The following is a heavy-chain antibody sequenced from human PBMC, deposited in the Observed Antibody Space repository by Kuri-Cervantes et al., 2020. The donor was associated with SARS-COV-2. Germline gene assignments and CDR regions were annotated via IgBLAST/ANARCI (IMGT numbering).Heavy chain of an antibody. CDR1: GFTFSSYA. Sequence: GESLKISCAASGFTFSSYAMHWVRQAPGKGLEWVAVISYDGSNKYYADSVKGRFTISRDNAKNSLYLQMNSLRAEDTAVYYCASVGALRPYDAFDIWGQGTMVTVSS. CDR2: ISYDGSNK. J-gene: IGHJ3*02. V-gene: IGHV3-30*04. D-gene: IGHD5-12*01. CDR3: ASVGALRPYDAFDI.